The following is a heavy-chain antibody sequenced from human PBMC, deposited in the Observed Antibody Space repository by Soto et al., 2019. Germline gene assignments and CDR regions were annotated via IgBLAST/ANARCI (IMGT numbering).Heavy chain of an antibody. D-gene: IGHD2-2*02. CDR2: IYPGDSDT. V-gene: IGHV5-51*01. J-gene: IGHJ4*02. Sequence: PGESLKISCKGSGDSFSSYWIGWVRQMPDKGLEWMGLIYPGDSDTRYSPSFQGQVTITADKSISTAYLLWSSLKASDSAMYYCARRYCISTSCYNGAYFDYWGQGTLVTVSS. CDR3: ARRYCISTSCYNGAYFDY. CDR1: GDSFSSYW.